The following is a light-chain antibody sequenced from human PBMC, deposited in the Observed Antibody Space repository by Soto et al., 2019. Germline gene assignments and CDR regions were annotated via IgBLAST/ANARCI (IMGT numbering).Light chain of an antibody. J-gene: IGKJ5*01. CDR2: WAS. CDR1: QSFLYSSNNKNY. V-gene: IGKV4-1*01. Sequence: DIVMTQSPDSLAVSLGERATINCKSSQSFLYSSNNKNYLAWYQQKPGQSPKLLIYWASTRESGVPDRFSGSGSGTDFTLTVSSLQAEDVAVYYCQQYFSIPVTFGQGTRLEI. CDR3: QQYFSIPVT.